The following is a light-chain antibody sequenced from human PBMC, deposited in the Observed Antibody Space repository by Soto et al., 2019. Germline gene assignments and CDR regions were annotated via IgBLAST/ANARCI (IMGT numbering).Light chain of an antibody. J-gene: IGKJ4*01. CDR3: QQLYTYPLT. V-gene: IGKV1-5*01. Sequence: DIHVTPSPSTLSASVNDRVTITCLASQSISSWLAWYQQKPGKAPKFLIYDASNLESGVPSRFSGSGSGTEFTLTITSLQPEDFASYYCQQLYTYPLTFGGGTKVDI. CDR1: QSISSW. CDR2: DAS.